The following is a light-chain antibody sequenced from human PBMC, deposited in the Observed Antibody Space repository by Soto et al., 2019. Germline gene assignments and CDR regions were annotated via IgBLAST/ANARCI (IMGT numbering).Light chain of an antibody. Sequence: EIVLTQSPGTLSLSPGERATLSCRDSQSISSSYLAWYQQKPGQAPRLLIYGASSRATGIPDRFSGSGSGTDFTLTISRLEPEDFAVYYCHQYGSSPLYTFGQGTKLEIK. J-gene: IGKJ2*01. CDR1: QSISSSY. CDR2: GAS. CDR3: HQYGSSPLYT. V-gene: IGKV3-20*01.